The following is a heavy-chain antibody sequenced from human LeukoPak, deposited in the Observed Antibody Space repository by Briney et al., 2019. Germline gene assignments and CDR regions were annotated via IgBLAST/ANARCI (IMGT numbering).Heavy chain of an antibody. D-gene: IGHD3-3*01. CDR1: GFTFSVYA. V-gene: IGHV3-30-3*01. Sequence: PGGSLRLSCAASGFTFSVYAMHWVRHAPGKGVEWVSVLSYGGTNKYYADSVKGRFTISRDNSKNTMFLQMNSLRAEDTAVYHCARDRSGYANDAFDFWGQGTMVTVSS. CDR3: ARDRSGYANDAFDF. CDR2: LSYGGTNK. J-gene: IGHJ3*01.